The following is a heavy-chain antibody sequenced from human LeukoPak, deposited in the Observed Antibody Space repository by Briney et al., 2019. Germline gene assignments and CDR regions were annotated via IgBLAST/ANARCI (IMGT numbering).Heavy chain of an antibody. CDR3: ARSAAGLSYGMDV. CDR1: GDSISSSY. D-gene: IGHD6-13*01. J-gene: IGHJ6*02. V-gene: IGHV4-59*08. Sequence: SETLSLTCTVSGDSISSSYWSWIRQPPGKGLEWIGHIYYSGSTNYNPSLKSRVTISVTKNQLSLKLSSVTAADTAVYFCARSAAGLSYGMDVWGQGTTVTVSS. CDR2: IYYSGST.